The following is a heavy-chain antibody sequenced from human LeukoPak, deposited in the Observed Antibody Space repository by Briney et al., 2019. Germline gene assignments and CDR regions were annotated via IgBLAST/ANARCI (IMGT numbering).Heavy chain of an antibody. D-gene: IGHD3-3*01. CDR3: AKRDAPYYDFWSGNCIDY. Sequence: PGGSLRLSCAASGFTFSGYAMSWVRQAPGKGLVWVSAISGSGGSTYYADSVKGRFTISRDNSKNTLYLQMNSLRAEDTAVYYCAKRDAPYYDFWSGNCIDYWGQGTLVTVSS. CDR2: ISGSGGST. J-gene: IGHJ4*02. V-gene: IGHV3-23*01. CDR1: GFTFSGYA.